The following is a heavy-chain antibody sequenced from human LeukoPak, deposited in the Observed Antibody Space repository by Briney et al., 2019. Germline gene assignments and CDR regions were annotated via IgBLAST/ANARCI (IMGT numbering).Heavy chain of an antibody. CDR2: MNPSSGNT. Sequence: GASVKVSCKASGYTFTSYDINWVRQATGQGLEWMGWMNPSSGNTGYAQKFQGRVTMTRNTSISTAYMELSSLRSEDTAVYYCAIYSSSWSFDYWGREPWSPSPQ. CDR3: AIYSSSWSFDY. CDR1: GYTFTSYD. D-gene: IGHD6-13*01. J-gene: IGHJ4*02. V-gene: IGHV1-8*01.